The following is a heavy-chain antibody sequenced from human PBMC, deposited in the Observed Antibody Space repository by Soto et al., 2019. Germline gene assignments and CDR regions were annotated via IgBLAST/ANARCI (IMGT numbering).Heavy chain of an antibody. Sequence: PSETLSLTCTVSGGSISSGGYYWSWIRQHPGKGLEWIGYIYYSGSTYYNPSLKSRVTISVDTSKNQFSLKLSSVTAADTAVYYCARAIKEWVTNWFDPWGQGTLVTVSS. CDR2: IYYSGST. CDR1: GGSISSGGYY. V-gene: IGHV4-31*03. J-gene: IGHJ5*02. D-gene: IGHD1-26*01. CDR3: ARAIKEWVTNWFDP.